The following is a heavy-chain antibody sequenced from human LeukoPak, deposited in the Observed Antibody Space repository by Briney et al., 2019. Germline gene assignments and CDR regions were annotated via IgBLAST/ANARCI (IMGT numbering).Heavy chain of an antibody. D-gene: IGHD6-19*01. J-gene: IGHJ4*02. CDR1: GFTFSSYS. Sequence: GGSLRLSCAASGFTFSSYSMNWVRQAPGRGLEWVSSISSSSSYIYYADSVKGRFTISRDNAKNSLYLQMNSLRAEDTAVYYCARGIAVAGPFDYWGQGTLVTVSS. V-gene: IGHV3-21*01. CDR3: ARGIAVAGPFDY. CDR2: ISSSSSYI.